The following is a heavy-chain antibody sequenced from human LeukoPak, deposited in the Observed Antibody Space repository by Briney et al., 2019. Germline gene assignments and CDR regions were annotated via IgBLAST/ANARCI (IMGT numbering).Heavy chain of an antibody. CDR3: YGSGY. CDR1: GGSISSGDYY. CDR2: FDHSGRT. D-gene: IGHD3-10*01. Sequence: SQTLSLTCTVSGGSISSGDYYWSWIRQPPGKGLEWIGYFDHSGRTYYNASLESRVTISVDRSKNQFSLKLTSVTAADTAVYYCYGSGYWGQGTLVTVSS. V-gene: IGHV4-30-4*03. J-gene: IGHJ4*02.